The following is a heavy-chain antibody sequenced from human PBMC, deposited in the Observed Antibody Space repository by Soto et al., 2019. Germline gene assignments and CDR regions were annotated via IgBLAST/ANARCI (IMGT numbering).Heavy chain of an antibody. V-gene: IGHV3-33*01. CDR1: GFKFNSYG. Sequence: QVQVVESGGGVVQPGGSLRLSCGASGFKFNSYGMHWVRQAPGKGPEWVSEIWYDGSKKYYADSVQGRFAISRDNSKNTLYLQMNSLRAEDTAVYYCARGGAYYYDSSGYHKPDYWGQGTLVTVSS. CDR2: IWYDGSKK. J-gene: IGHJ4*02. D-gene: IGHD3-22*01. CDR3: ARGGAYYYDSSGYHKPDY.